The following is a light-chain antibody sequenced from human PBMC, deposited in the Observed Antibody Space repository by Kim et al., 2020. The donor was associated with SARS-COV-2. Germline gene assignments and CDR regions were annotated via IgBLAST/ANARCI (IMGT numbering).Light chain of an antibody. CDR2: DSS. CDR3: QQHDNRHPLT. J-gene: IGKJ4*01. CDR1: QDISNY. Sequence: DIQMTQSPSSLSASVGDRVTITCQASQDISNYLNWYQQKPGKAPKLLIYDSSTLETGVPSRFSGNGSGTHYTFTITSLQPDDFATYYCQQHDNRHPLTFGGGTKVDIK. V-gene: IGKV1-33*01.